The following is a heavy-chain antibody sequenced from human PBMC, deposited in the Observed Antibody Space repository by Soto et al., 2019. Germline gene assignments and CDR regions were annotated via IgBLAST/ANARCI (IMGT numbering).Heavy chain of an antibody. Sequence: QMQLVQSGPEVKKPGTSVKVSCKASGFTFTSSAVQWVRQARGQRLEWIGWIVVGSGNTNYAQKFQERVTITRDMSTSTAYMELSSLRSEDTAVYYCAAGKLLWFGELLPYYYYGMDVWGQGTTVTVSS. CDR3: AAGKLLWFGELLPYYYYGMDV. CDR1: GFTFTSSA. CDR2: IVVGSGNT. V-gene: IGHV1-58*01. J-gene: IGHJ6*02. D-gene: IGHD3-10*01.